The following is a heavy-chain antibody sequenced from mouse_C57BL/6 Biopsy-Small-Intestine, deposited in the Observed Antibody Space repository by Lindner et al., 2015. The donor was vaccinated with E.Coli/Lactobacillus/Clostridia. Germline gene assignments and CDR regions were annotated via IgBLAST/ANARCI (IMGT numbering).Heavy chain of an antibody. CDR3: AAGGCSWYGMDV. CDR1: GFTFTSSA. V-gene: IGHV1S18*01. Sequence: SVKVSCKASGFTFTSSAVQWVRQARGQRLEWIGWIVVGSGNTNYAQKFQERVTITRDMSTSTAYMELSSLRSEDTAVYYCAAGGCSWYGMDVWGQGTTSPSPQ. J-gene: IGHJ1*01. CDR2: IVVGSGNT. D-gene: IGHD1-1*01.